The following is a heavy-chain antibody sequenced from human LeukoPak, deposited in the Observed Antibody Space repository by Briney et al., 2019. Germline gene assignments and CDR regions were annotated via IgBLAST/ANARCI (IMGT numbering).Heavy chain of an antibody. CDR1: GFTFSSYA. CDR3: AKSHYYDSSGYYGDVGIDY. D-gene: IGHD3-22*01. Sequence: GGSLRLSRAASGFTFSSYAMSWVRQAPGKGLEWVSAISGSGGSTYYADSVKGRFTISRDNSKNTLYLQMNSLRAEDTAVYYCAKSHYYDSSGYYGDVGIDYWGQGTLVTVSS. CDR2: ISGSGGST. J-gene: IGHJ4*02. V-gene: IGHV3-23*01.